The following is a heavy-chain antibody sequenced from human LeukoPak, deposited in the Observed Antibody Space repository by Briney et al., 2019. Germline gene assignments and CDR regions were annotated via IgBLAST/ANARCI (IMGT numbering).Heavy chain of an antibody. CDR2: ISGSGGST. V-gene: IGHV3-23*01. CDR1: GFTFNNYA. CDR3: AKDRGVIVPAGMAT. J-gene: IGHJ5*02. D-gene: IGHD2-2*01. Sequence: GGSLRLSCAASGFTFNNYAMSWVRQAPGRGLEWVSVISGSGGSTYYADSVKGRFTISRDNSKNTLYLQMNSLRAEETAVYYCAKDRGVIVPAGMATWGQGTLVTVSS.